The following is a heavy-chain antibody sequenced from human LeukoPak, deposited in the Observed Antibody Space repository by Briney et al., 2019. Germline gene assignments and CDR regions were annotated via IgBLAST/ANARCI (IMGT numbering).Heavy chain of an antibody. CDR3: ARRARGWGDAFDI. D-gene: IGHD3-16*01. Sequence: SETLSLTCTVSGYSISSGYYWGWIRQPPGKGLEWIGSGSTYYNPSLKSRVTISVDTSKNQFSLKLSSVTAADTAVYYCARRARGWGDAFDIWGQGTMVTVSS. CDR1: GYSISSGYY. J-gene: IGHJ3*02. V-gene: IGHV4-38-2*02. CDR2: SGST.